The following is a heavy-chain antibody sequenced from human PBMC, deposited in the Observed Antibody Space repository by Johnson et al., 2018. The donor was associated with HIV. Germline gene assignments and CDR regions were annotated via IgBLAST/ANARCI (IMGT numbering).Heavy chain of an antibody. CDR2: IAYDLSNE. J-gene: IGHJ3*02. Sequence: QVQLVESGGGVVQPGGSLRLSCVASGFTFSDYAMHWVRQAPGKGLEWVAVIAYDLSNEFYADSVKGRFTISRDNSKNTLYLQMGSLRVEDMAVYYCARGSGSYYSNAFDIWG. V-gene: IGHV3-30*14. CDR1: GFTFSDYA. D-gene: IGHD1-26*01. CDR3: ARGSGSYYSNAFDI.